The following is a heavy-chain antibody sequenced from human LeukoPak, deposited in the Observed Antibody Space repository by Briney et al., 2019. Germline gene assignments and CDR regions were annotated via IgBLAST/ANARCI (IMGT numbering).Heavy chain of an antibody. CDR3: ARHRWSNPEDY. J-gene: IGHJ4*02. D-gene: IGHD3-3*01. CDR2: IYYSGST. CDR1: GGSISSYY. Sequence: PSETLSLTCTVSGGSISSYYWSWIRQPPGKGLEWIGYIYYSGSTYYNPSLKSRVTISVDTSKNQFSLKLSSVTAADTAVYYCARHRWSNPEDYWGQGTLVTVSS. V-gene: IGHV4-59*08.